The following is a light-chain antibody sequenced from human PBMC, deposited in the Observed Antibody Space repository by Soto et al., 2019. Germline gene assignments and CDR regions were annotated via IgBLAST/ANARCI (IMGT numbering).Light chain of an antibody. J-gene: IGKJ2*01. Sequence: DIQMTQSPSTLSASVGDRVTITCRASQSSSSWLAWYQQKPGKAPKPLIYDASSCESGVPSRFSGSVSGAEFTLTISSLQPDEFATYYCQQYKSYSHTFGQGTKLESK. CDR3: QQYKSYSHT. CDR1: QSSSSW. CDR2: DAS. V-gene: IGKV1-5*01.